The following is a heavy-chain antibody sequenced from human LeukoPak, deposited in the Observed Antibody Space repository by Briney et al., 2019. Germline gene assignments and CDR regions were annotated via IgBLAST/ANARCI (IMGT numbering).Heavy chain of an antibody. CDR2: IYTSGST. V-gene: IGHV4-4*07. Sequence: SETLSLTCTVSGGPITSYYWSWLRQPAGKGLEWIGRIYTSGSTNYNPSLKSRVTMSVDTSKNQFSLKLSSVTAADTAVYYCARGIDYYGSGNDYWGQGTLVTVSS. D-gene: IGHD3-10*01. J-gene: IGHJ4*02. CDR3: ARGIDYYGSGNDY. CDR1: GGPITSYY.